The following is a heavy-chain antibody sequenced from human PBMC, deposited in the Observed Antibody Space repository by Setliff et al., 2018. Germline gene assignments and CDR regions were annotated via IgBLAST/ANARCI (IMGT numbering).Heavy chain of an antibody. V-gene: IGHV1-69-2*01. CDR3: ARGAPGRYCSGGSCSYFDY. Sequence: ASVKVSCKASGYPFIGYFMHWVRQAPGQGLEWMGRVDPKDGQAIYAKKFQGRFTITADTSIDTAYMELSSLTSEDTAVYYCARGAPGRYCSGGSCSYFDYWGQGILVTVSS. J-gene: IGHJ4*02. CDR1: GYPFIGYF. D-gene: IGHD2-15*01. CDR2: VDPKDGQA.